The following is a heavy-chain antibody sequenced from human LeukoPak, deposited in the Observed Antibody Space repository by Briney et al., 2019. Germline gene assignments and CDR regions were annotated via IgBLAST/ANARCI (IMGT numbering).Heavy chain of an antibody. D-gene: IGHD6-13*01. J-gene: IGHJ4*02. CDR2: ISGSGGST. CDR3: AKGQTYSSSWYSNY. V-gene: IGHV3-23*01. CDR1: GFTFSSYA. Sequence: GGSLRLSCAASGFTFSSYAMSWVRQAPGKGLEWVSAISGSGGSTYYADSVKGRFTISRDNSKNTLYLQMNSLRAEDTAVYYCAKGQTYSSSWYSNYWGQGTLVPVSS.